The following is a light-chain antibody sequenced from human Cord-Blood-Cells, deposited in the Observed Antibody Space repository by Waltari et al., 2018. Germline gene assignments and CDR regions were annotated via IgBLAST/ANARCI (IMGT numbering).Light chain of an antibody. V-gene: IGKV1-27*01. CDR1: QGISNY. J-gene: IGKJ1*01. CDR2: AAS. CDR3: QKYNSAPWT. Sequence: DIQMTQSPSSLSASAGDRVTTTCRASQGISNYLAWYQQKPGKVPKLLIYAASTLQSGVPSRFSGSGSGTDFTLTISSLQPEDVATYYCQKYNSAPWTFGQGTKVEIK.